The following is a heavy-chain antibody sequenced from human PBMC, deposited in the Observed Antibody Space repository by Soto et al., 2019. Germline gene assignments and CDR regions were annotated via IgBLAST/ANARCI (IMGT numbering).Heavy chain of an antibody. J-gene: IGHJ4*02. V-gene: IGHV3-11*06. D-gene: IGHD2-8*01. Sequence: QVQLVESGGGLVKPGGSLRLSCAASGFTFSDYYMSWIRQAPGKGLEWVSYISSSSSYTNYADSVKGRFTISRDNAKNSPYLQMNSLRAEDTAVYYCARVRGGYCNNGVCGSFDYWGQGTLVTVSS. CDR2: ISSSSSYT. CDR1: GFTFSDYY. CDR3: ARVRGGYCNNGVCGSFDY.